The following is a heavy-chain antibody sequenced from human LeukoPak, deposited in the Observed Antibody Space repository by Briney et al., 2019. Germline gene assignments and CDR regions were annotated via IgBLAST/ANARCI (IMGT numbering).Heavy chain of an antibody. CDR3: ARSIYGFDY. Sequence: GGSLRLSCAASGFTFSSYAMHWVRQAPGKGLEWVAVISYDGSNKYYADSVKGRFTISRDNSKNTLYLQMNSLRAEDTAVYYCARSIYGFDYWGQGTLVTVSS. V-gene: IGHV3-30*04. CDR1: GFTFSSYA. D-gene: IGHD3-16*02. CDR2: ISYDGSNK. J-gene: IGHJ4*02.